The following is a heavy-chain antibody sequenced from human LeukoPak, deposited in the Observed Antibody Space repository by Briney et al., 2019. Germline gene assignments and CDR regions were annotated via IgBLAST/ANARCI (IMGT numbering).Heavy chain of an antibody. CDR1: GFTFSSYG. Sequence: GGSLRLSCAASGFTFSSYGMHWVRQAPGKGLEWVAVISYDGSNKYYADSVKGRFTISRDNSKNTLYLQMNSLRAEDTAVYYCAKAHDYGDYSGYYFDYWGQGTLVTVSS. CDR3: AKAHDYGDYSGYYFDY. CDR2: ISYDGSNK. V-gene: IGHV3-30*18. J-gene: IGHJ4*02. D-gene: IGHD4-17*01.